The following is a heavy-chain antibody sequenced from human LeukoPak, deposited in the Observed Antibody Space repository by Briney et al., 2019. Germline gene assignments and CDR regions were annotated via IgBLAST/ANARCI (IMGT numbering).Heavy chain of an antibody. J-gene: IGHJ3*02. CDR2: IIPIFGTA. Sequence: SVKVSCMASGGTFSSYAISWVRQAPGQGLEWMRGIIPIFGTANYAQKFQGRVTITADKSTSTAYMELSSLRSEDTAVYYCACHDILTGLSPDAFDIWGQGTMVTVSS. CDR1: GGTFSSYA. D-gene: IGHD3-9*01. V-gene: IGHV1-69*06. CDR3: ACHDILTGLSPDAFDI.